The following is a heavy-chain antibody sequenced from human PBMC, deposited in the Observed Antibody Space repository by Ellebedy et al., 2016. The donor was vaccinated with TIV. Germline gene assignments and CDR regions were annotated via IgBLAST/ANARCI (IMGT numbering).Heavy chain of an antibody. Sequence: PGGSLRLSCAASGFTFSSYSMNWVRQAPGKGLEWVSSISSSSSYIYYADSVKGPFTISRDNAKNSLYLQMNSLRAEETAVYYCARTYGSGSSTHYYGMDVWGQGTTVTVSS. CDR3: ARTYGSGSSTHYYGMDV. J-gene: IGHJ6*02. D-gene: IGHD3-10*01. CDR2: ISSSSSYI. V-gene: IGHV3-21*01. CDR1: GFTFSSYS.